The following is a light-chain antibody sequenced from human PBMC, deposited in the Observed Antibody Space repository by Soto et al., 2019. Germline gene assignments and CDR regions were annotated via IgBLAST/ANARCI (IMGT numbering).Light chain of an antibody. Sequence: EVVMTQSPATLSVSPGERVTLSCRASESVHRNLAWYQQKPAQGPSLLIYYASTRATGVPDRFTGSGSGTEFTLTISSLQSEDFGVYHCQHYSNWPPTFGPWTKVEIK. CDR1: ESVHRN. CDR2: YAS. J-gene: IGKJ3*01. V-gene: IGKV3-15*01. CDR3: QHYSNWPPT.